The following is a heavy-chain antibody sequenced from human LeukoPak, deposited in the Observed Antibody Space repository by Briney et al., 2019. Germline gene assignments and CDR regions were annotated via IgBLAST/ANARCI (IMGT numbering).Heavy chain of an antibody. V-gene: IGHV3-53*01. D-gene: IGHD1-26*01. J-gene: IGHJ4*02. Sequence: GGSLRLSCAASGFTVSSNYMSWVRQAPGKGLVCVSVIYSGGSTYYADSVKGRFTISRDSSKNTLYLQMDSLRAEDTAVYYCARAFPSSGSYFDYWGQGTLVTVSS. CDR1: GFTVSSNY. CDR3: ARAFPSSGSYFDY. CDR2: IYSGGST.